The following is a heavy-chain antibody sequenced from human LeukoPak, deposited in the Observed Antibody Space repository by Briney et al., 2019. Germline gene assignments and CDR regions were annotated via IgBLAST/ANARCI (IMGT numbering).Heavy chain of an antibody. V-gene: IGHV3-23*01. CDR2: ISGSGGST. D-gene: IGHD4-17*01. CDR3: AKQSYGDYVDGFDY. CDR1: RFTFSSYA. J-gene: IGHJ4*02. Sequence: GGSLRLSCAASRFTFSSYAMSWVRQAPGKGLEWVSAISGSGGSTYYADSVKGRFTISRDNSKNTLYLQMNSLRAGDTAVYYCAKQSYGDYVDGFDYWGQGTLVTVSP.